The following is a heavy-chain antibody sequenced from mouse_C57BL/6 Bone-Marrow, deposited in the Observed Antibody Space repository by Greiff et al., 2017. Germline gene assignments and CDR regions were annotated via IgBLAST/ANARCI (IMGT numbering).Heavy chain of an antibody. CDR2: INYDGSST. CDR3: ARENYDPYFDV. CDR1: GFTFSDYY. Sequence: EVKLVESEGGLVQPGSSMKLSCTASGFTFSDYYMAWVCQVPEKGLEWVANINYDGSSTYYLDSLKSRFIISRDNAKNILYLQMSSLKSEDTATYYCARENYDPYFDVWGTGTTVTVSS. J-gene: IGHJ1*03. V-gene: IGHV5-16*01. D-gene: IGHD2-4*01.